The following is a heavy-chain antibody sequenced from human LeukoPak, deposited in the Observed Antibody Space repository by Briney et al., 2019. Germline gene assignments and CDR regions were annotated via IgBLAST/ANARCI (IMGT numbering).Heavy chain of an antibody. D-gene: IGHD3-22*01. CDR2: IKQDGSEK. V-gene: IGHV3-7*01. CDR3: ARAVLNYYDSSVPFDY. J-gene: IGHJ4*02. CDR1: GFTFSSYW. Sequence: GGSLRLSCAASGFTFSSYWMSWVRQAPGKGLEWVANIKQDGSEKYYVDSVKGRFTISRDNVKNSLYLQMNSLRAEDTAVYYCARAVLNYYDSSVPFDYWGQGTLVTVSS.